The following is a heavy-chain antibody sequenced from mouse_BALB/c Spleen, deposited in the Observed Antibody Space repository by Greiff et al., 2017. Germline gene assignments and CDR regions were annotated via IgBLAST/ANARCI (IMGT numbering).Heavy chain of an antibody. Sequence: VQLQQSGPELMKPGASVKISCKASGYSFTSYYMHWVKQSHGKSLEWIGYIDPFNGGTSYNQKFKGKATLTVDKSSSTAYMHLSSLTSEDSAVYYCARGGGYGPLAMDYWGQGTSVTVSS. J-gene: IGHJ4*01. D-gene: IGHD1-1*02. CDR3: ARGGGYGPLAMDY. CDR1: GYSFTSYY. CDR2: IDPFNGGT. V-gene: IGHV1S135*01.